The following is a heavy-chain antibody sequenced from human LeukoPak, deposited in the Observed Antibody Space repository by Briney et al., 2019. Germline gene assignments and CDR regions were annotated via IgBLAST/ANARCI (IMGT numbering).Heavy chain of an antibody. CDR1: GGSFSGYY. CDR3: ARGAAHSSGHDY. J-gene: IGHJ4*02. D-gene: IGHD6-19*01. Sequence: SETLSLTCAVYGGSFSGYYWSWIRQPPEKGLEWIGEINHSGSTNYNPSLKSRVTISVDTSKNQFSLKLSSVTAADTAVYYCARGAAHSSGHDYWGQGTLVTVSS. CDR2: INHSGST. V-gene: IGHV4-34*01.